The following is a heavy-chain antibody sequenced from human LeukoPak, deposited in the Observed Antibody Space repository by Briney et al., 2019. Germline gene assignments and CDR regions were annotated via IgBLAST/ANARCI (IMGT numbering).Heavy chain of an antibody. D-gene: IGHD3-3*01. CDR1: GYTFTSYD. Sequence: ASVKVSCKASGYTFTSYDINWVRQATGQGLEWMGWMNPNSGNTGYAQKFQGRVTITRNTSISTAYMELSSLRSEDTAVYYCARGWPYDFWSGYYALDYWGQGTLVTVSS. CDR3: ARGWPYDFWSGYYALDY. V-gene: IGHV1-8*03. CDR2: MNPNSGNT. J-gene: IGHJ4*02.